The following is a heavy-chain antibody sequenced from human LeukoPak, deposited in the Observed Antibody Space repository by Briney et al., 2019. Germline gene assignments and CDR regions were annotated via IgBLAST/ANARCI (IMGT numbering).Heavy chain of an antibody. CDR2: ISDSGGSA. Sequence: GSLRLSCAASGFTFSSYAMSWVRQAPGKGLEWVSAISDSGGSAYYADSVKGRFTISRDNSKNTLFLQMSRLRAEDTAVYYCAKSLNSGSTKGRIFDFWGQGTLVTVSS. CDR1: GFTFSSYA. V-gene: IGHV3-23*01. J-gene: IGHJ4*02. D-gene: IGHD6-19*01. CDR3: AKSLNSGSTKGRIFDF.